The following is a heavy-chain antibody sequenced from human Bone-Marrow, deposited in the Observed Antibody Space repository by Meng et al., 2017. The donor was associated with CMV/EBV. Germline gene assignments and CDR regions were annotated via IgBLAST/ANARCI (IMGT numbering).Heavy chain of an antibody. CDR1: GFTFSTYV. D-gene: IGHD5-12*01. CDR2: ISYDGNNK. J-gene: IGHJ4*02. Sequence: GGSLRLSCAASGFTFSTYVMHWVRQAPGKGLEWVAVISYDGNNKYYGDSVKGRFTISRDNSKNTLYLQMNSLRTEDTAVYYCARGLPTLQFDYWGQGTLVTASS. V-gene: IGHV3-30*03. CDR3: ARGLPTLQFDY.